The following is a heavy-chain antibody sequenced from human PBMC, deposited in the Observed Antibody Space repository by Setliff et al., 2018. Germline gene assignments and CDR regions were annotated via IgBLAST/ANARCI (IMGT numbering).Heavy chain of an antibody. D-gene: IGHD6-6*01. CDR3: ARGRIAERPEAIDY. V-gene: IGHV4-34*01. J-gene: IGHJ4*01. CDR1: GGSFDNHY. CDR2: INHRGFT. Sequence: PSETLSLTCAVYGGSFDNHYWTWIRQPPGERLEWIGEINHRGFTDYKPSLKSRLTMSVDTSRNQFSLNLGSVTAADTGVYYCARGRIAERPEAIDYWGPGNPGTVSS.